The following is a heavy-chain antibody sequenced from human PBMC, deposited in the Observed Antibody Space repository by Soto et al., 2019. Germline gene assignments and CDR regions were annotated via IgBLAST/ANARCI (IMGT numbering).Heavy chain of an antibody. Sequence: QVQLQQLGAGLLKTSETLSLTCSVYGGSFSGYYWNWIRQPPGKGLGWIGEINQSGCTKYIPSLKSRVTISVDTSKNQTSLRLSAVTAANTAVYYCARGKGQLLLVRPKGFAPWGQGILVTVSS. CDR1: GGSFSGYY. CDR3: ARGKGQLLLVRPKGFAP. CDR2: INQSGCT. D-gene: IGHD2-2*01. J-gene: IGHJ5*02. V-gene: IGHV4-34*02.